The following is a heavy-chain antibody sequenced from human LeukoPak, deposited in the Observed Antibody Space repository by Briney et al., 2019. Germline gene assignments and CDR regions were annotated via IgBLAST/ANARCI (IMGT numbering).Heavy chain of an antibody. CDR2: ISSSSSYI. J-gene: IGHJ4*02. D-gene: IGHD7-27*01. CDR1: GFTFSSYS. Sequence: PGGSLRLSCAASGFTFSSYSMNWVRQAPGKGLEWVSSISSSSSYIYYADSVKGRFTISRDNAKNSLYLQMNSLRAEDTAVYYCARDQWGSASFDYWGQGTLVTVSS. CDR3: ARDQWGSASFDY. V-gene: IGHV3-21*01.